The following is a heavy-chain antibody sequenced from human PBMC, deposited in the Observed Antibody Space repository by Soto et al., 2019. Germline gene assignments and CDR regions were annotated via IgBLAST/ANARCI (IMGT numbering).Heavy chain of an antibody. D-gene: IGHD3-10*01. J-gene: IGHJ6*02. CDR1: GGSISSGDYY. Sequence: PSETLSLTCTVSGGSISSGDYYWSWIRQPPGKGLEWIGYIYYSGSTYYNPSLKSRVTISVDTSKNQFSLKLSSVTAADTAVYYCARVCLTDYYGSGSYSYYYYGMDVWGRGTMVTVSS. CDR3: ARVCLTDYYGSGSYSYYYYGMDV. CDR2: IYYSGST. V-gene: IGHV4-30-4*01.